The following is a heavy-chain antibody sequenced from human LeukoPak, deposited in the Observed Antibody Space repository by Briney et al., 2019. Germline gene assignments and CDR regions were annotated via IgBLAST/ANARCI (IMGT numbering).Heavy chain of an antibody. CDR2: IRYDGNNK. CDR3: AKDRQGSQSSGEDY. D-gene: IGHD7-27*01. CDR1: GFTFSSYA. V-gene: IGHV3-30*02. J-gene: IGHJ4*02. Sequence: GGSLRLSCAASGFTFSSYAMHWVRQAPGKGLEWVAFIRYDGNNKYYADSVKGRFTISRDNSNNTLYLQMSSLRAEDTAVYYCAKDRQGSQSSGEDYWGQGTLVTVSS.